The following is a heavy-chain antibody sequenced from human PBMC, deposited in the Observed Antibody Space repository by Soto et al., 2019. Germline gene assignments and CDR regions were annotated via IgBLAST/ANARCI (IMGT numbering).Heavy chain of an antibody. D-gene: IGHD3-10*01. CDR2: IDWDDDK. V-gene: IGHV2-70*04. CDR1: GFSLSTSGMR. J-gene: IGHJ3*02. CDR3: TRMGNAFDI. Sequence: SGPTLVNPTQTLTLTCTFSGFSLSTSGMRVSWIRQSPGKALEWLARIDWDDDKFYSTSLKTRLTISKDNSKNQVVLTMTNMDPVDTATYYCTRMGNAFDIWGQGTRVTVSS.